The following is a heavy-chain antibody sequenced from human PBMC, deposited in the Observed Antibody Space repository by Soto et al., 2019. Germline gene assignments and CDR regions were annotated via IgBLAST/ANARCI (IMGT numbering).Heavy chain of an antibody. Sequence: GGSLRLSCAASGFTFSAYWMHWVRQAPGKGLVWVSRINSDGSDTAYADSVKGRFTISRDNAKNTLFAQMNSLRIEDTAVYYCVRDREPGETASSFDLCGQGTLVTVYS. V-gene: IGHV3-74*01. CDR2: INSDGSDT. CDR1: GFTFSAYW. D-gene: IGHD1-26*01. J-gene: IGHJ4*02. CDR3: VRDREPGETASSFDL.